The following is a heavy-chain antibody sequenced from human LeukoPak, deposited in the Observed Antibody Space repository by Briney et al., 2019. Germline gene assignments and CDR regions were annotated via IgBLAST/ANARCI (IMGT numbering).Heavy chain of an antibody. CDR2: INPNSGGT. V-gene: IGHV1-2*04. CDR3: ARDDGYSSSHPLTMDV. Sequence: ASVKVSCKASGYTFTSYYMHWVRQAPGQGLEWMGWINPNSGGTNYAQKFQGWVTMTRDTSISTAYMELSRLRSDDTAVYYCARDDGYSSSHPLTMDVWGQGTTVTVSS. D-gene: IGHD6-13*01. CDR1: GYTFTSYY. J-gene: IGHJ6*02.